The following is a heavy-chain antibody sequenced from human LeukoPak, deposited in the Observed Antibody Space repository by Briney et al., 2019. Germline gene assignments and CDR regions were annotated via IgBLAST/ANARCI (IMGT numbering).Heavy chain of an antibody. CDR2: ITGSGGST. Sequence: PGGSLRLSCAASRFTFSSYAMSWVRQAAGKGLEWVSAITGSGGSTYYADSVKGRFTISRDNSKNTLYLQMNSLRAEDTAVYYCAKDRRGVTGYYPWGQGTLVTVSS. CDR1: RFTFSSYA. V-gene: IGHV3-23*01. J-gene: IGHJ5*02. D-gene: IGHD3-9*01. CDR3: AKDRRGVTGYYP.